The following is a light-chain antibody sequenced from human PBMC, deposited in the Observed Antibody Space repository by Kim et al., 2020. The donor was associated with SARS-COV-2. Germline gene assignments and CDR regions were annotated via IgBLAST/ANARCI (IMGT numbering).Light chain of an antibody. CDR1: SSDVGCYNY. CDR2: DVS. CDR3: TSYTTSSTVV. Sequence: QSALTQPASVSGSPGQSITISCTGTSSDVGCYNYVSWYQQHPGTAPKLMIYDVSNRPSGVSDRFSGSRSGNTASLTISGLQAEDEAHYYCTSYTTSSTVVFGGGTLLTVL. V-gene: IGLV2-14*03. J-gene: IGLJ2*01.